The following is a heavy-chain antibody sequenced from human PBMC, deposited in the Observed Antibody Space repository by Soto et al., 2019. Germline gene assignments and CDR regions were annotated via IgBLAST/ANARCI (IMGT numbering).Heavy chain of an antibody. V-gene: IGHV1-58*01. J-gene: IGHJ4*02. CDR3: AADPYYYDSSVYYSFAQ. CDR1: GFNFRTTA. D-gene: IGHD3-22*01. CDR2: IVVGSGNT. Sequence: QMQLVQSGPEVRKPGTSVKVSCKASGFNFRTTAVQWVRQARGQRLEWIGWIVVGSGNTNYAQKFQERVTITRDMSTATAYWDVSSQRSEDTAVYYCAADPYYYDSSVYYSFAQGGKGPLVTVPS.